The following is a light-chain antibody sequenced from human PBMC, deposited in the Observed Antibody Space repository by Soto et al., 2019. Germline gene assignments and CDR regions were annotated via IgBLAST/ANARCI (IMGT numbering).Light chain of an antibody. CDR1: SSDVGGSNY. CDR2: EVD. J-gene: IGLJ1*01. CDR3: SSYTSSNTLEV. V-gene: IGLV2-14*01. Sequence: QSALIQPASVSGSPGQSITISCTGTSSDVGGSNYVSWYQHHPHRAPKLLIYEVDYRPSGVSNRFSGSKSGNTASLTISGLQAEDEADYYCSSYTSSNTLEVFGFVTKLTVL.